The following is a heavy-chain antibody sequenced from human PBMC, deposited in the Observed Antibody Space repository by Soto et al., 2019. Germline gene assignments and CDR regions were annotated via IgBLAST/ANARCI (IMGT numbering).Heavy chain of an antibody. CDR3: ARHGEDCSGGSCYSTFDY. CDR1: GGSISSSSYY. V-gene: IGHV4-39*01. CDR2: IYYSGST. J-gene: IGHJ4*02. D-gene: IGHD2-15*01. Sequence: QLQLQESGPGLVMPSETLSLTCTVSGGSISSSSYYWGWIRQPPGKGLEWIGSIYYSGSTYYNPSLKSRVTISVDTSKNQFSLKLSSVTAADTAVYYCARHGEDCSGGSCYSTFDYWGQGTLVTVSS.